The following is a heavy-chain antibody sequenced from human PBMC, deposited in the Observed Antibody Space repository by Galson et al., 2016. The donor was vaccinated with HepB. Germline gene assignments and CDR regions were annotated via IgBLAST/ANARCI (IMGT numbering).Heavy chain of an antibody. Sequence: TLSLTCAVSGDSIRSGGYSWSWIRQPPGKGLEWIGYILHSGNTYYNPSLKSRVTISVDRSKNHFSLKLTSVTAAETAVYYCAREPFWGGGMDVWGQGTTVTVSS. J-gene: IGHJ6*02. CDR1: GDSIRSGGYS. CDR2: ILHSGNT. V-gene: IGHV4-30-2*01. CDR3: AREPFWGGGMDV. D-gene: IGHD3-16*01.